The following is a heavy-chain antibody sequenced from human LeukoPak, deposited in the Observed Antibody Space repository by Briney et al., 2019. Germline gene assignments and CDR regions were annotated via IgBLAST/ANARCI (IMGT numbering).Heavy chain of an antibody. J-gene: IGHJ6*02. Sequence: PGGSLRLSCAASGFTFSSYGMHWVRQAPGKGLEWVAVISYDGSNKYYADSVKGRFTISRDNSKNTLYLQMNSLRAEDTAVYYCARDLVVVAATLYYYYGMDVWGQGTTVTVSS. CDR2: ISYDGSNK. CDR3: ARDLVVVAATLYYYYGMDV. D-gene: IGHD2-15*01. V-gene: IGHV3-30*03. CDR1: GFTFSSYG.